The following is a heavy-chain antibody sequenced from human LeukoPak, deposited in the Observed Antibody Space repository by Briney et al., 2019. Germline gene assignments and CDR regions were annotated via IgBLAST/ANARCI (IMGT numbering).Heavy chain of an antibody. Sequence: GGSLRLSCAASGFTFSSYWMSWVRQAPGKGLEWVANIKQDGSEKYYVDSVKGRFTISRDNAKNSLYLQMNSLRAEDTAVYYCARVRYSDYVWGSLVYYFDYWGQGTLVTVSS. J-gene: IGHJ4*02. V-gene: IGHV3-7*01. D-gene: IGHD3-16*01. CDR1: GFTFSSYW. CDR2: IKQDGSEK. CDR3: ARVRYSDYVWGSLVYYFDY.